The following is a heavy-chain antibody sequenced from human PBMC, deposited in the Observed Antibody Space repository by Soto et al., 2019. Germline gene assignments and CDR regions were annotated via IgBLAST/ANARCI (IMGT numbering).Heavy chain of an antibody. CDR1: GGTFTNYA. CDR3: ARERSVGYCITTTCPKPFYYYAMDV. CDR2: IIPIFGTP. D-gene: IGHD2-2*01. J-gene: IGHJ6*02. Sequence: GASVKASCKASGGTFTNYAFSWVRQAPGQGLEWMGGIIPIFGTPDYAQKFQGRVTITADESTRTASMELSSLRSDDTAVYYCARERSVGYCITTTCPKPFYYYAMDVWGQGTTVTVSS. V-gene: IGHV1-69*13.